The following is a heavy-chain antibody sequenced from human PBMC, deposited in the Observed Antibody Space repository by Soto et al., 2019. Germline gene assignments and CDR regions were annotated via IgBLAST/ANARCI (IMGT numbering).Heavy chain of an antibody. CDR2: VSFDGGST. D-gene: IGHD3-22*01. Sequence: GGSLRLSCAASGFSFRSLAMHWVRQAPGKGLEWVALVSFDGGSTYYAESVKGRFTASRDNSKDTLHLQMNSLRADDTAVYYCRVNNYETTAGAVDIWGPVTLDAIS. V-gene: IGHV3-30*03. CDR1: GFSFRSLA. J-gene: IGHJ3*02. CDR3: RVNNYETTAGAVDI.